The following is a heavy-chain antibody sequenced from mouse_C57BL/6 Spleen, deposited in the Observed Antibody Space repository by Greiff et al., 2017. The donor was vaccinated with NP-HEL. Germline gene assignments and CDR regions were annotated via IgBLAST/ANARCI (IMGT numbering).Heavy chain of an antibody. CDR1: GFSLTSYA. J-gene: IGHJ2*01. CDR3: ARNHPLLNYDYDVYFDY. Sequence: QVQLKESGPGLVAPSQSLSITCTVSGFSLTSYAISWVRQPPGKGLEWLGVIWTGGGTNYNSALKSRLSISKDNSKSQVFLKMNSLQTDDTARYYCARNHPLLNYDYDVYFDYWGQGTTLTVSS. V-gene: IGHV2-9-1*01. D-gene: IGHD2-4*01. CDR2: IWTGGGT.